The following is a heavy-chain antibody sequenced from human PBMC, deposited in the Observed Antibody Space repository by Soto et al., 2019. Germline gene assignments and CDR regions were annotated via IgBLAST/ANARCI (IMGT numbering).Heavy chain of an antibody. CDR2: ISGSGGST. D-gene: IGHD4-17*01. CDR1: GFTFSSYA. V-gene: IGHV3-23*01. J-gene: IGHJ4*02. CDR3: AKDQNYGDYFDY. Sequence: EAQLLESGGGLGQPGGSLRLSCAASGFTFSSYAMTWVRQAPGKGLEWVSTISGSGGSTYYADSVKGRFTISRDNSKNTLYLQMNSLRAEDTAVYYCAKDQNYGDYFDYWGQGTLVTVSS.